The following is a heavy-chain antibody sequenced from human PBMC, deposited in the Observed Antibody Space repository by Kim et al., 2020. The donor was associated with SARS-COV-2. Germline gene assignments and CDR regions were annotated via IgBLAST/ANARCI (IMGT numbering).Heavy chain of an antibody. Sequence: GGSLRLSCAASGFTFSSYGMHWVRQAPGKGLEWVAVISYDGSNKYYADSVKGRFTISRDNSKNTLYLQMNSLRAEDTAVYYCAKDPAGATTNYYYYMDVWGKGTTVTVSS. CDR1: GFTFSSYG. CDR3: AKDPAGATTNYYYYMDV. V-gene: IGHV3-30*18. J-gene: IGHJ6*03. CDR2: ISYDGSNK. D-gene: IGHD1-26*01.